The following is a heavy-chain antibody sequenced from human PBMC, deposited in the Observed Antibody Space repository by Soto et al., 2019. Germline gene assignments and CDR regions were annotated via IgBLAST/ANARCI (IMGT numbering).Heavy chain of an antibody. CDR3: ARDARYRITMVRGVIIPPDV. J-gene: IGHJ6*02. D-gene: IGHD3-10*01. V-gene: IGHV3-30-3*01. CDR1: GFTFSSYA. CDR2: ISYDGSNK. Sequence: GGSLRLSCAASGFTFSSYAMHWVRQAPGKGLEWVAVISYDGSNKYYADSVKGRFTIPRDNSKNTLYLQMNSLRAEDTAVYYCARDARYRITMVRGVIIPPDVWGQGTTVTVSS.